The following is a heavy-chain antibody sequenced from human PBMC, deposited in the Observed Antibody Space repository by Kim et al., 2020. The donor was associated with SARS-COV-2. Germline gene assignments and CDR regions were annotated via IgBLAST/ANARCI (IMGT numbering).Heavy chain of an antibody. CDR3: ARGWMDV. CDR1: GFTVSTYE. CDR2: ITSYAITT. Sequence: GGSLRLSCAASGFTVSTYEMNWVRQAPGKGLEWITSYAITTYYTDSVKGRFTISRDNAKNSLYLQMNSLRAEDTALYYCARGWMDVWGQGTTVTVSS. J-gene: IGHJ6*02. V-gene: IGHV3-48*03.